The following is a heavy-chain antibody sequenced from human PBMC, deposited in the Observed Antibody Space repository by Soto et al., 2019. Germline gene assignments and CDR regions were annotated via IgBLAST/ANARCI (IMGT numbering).Heavy chain of an antibody. J-gene: IGHJ6*03. Sequence: PSETLSLTCTVSGGSISIGGYYWSWVRQHPGKGLGWIGYFYYSGSTYYNPSLKSRVTISVDTSKNQFSLKVSSVTAADTAVYFCAKMRGSFPYYYMDVWGKGTTVTVSS. CDR3: AKMRGSFPYYYMDV. CDR2: FYYSGST. V-gene: IGHV4-31*03. CDR1: GGSISIGGYY. D-gene: IGHD2-15*01.